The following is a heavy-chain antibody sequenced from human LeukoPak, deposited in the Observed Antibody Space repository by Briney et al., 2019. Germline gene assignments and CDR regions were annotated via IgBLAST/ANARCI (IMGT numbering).Heavy chain of an antibody. CDR1: GFTFSSYA. Sequence: GGSLRLSCAASGFTFSSYAMSWVRQAPGKGLEWVSAISGSGGSTYYADSVKGRFTISRDNSKNTLYLQMNSLRAEDTAVYYFAKDPRITMVRGGPFDYWGQGTLVTVSS. CDR2: ISGSGGST. V-gene: IGHV3-23*01. D-gene: IGHD3-10*01. CDR3: AKDPRITMVRGGPFDY. J-gene: IGHJ4*02.